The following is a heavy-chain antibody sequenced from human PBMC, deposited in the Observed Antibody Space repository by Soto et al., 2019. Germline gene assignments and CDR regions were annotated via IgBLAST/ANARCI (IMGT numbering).Heavy chain of an antibody. V-gene: IGHV1-8*01. CDR2: MNPKSGNT. D-gene: IGHD5-18*01. CDR1: GYTFNSDD. J-gene: IGHJ4*02. CDR3: ARGPEAMGLDY. Sequence: ASVKVSCKDSGYTFNSDDINWVRQATGQGLEWMGWMNPKSGNTGYAQKFQGRVTMTGDTSTSTAYMDLSGLRSEDTAVYYCARGPEAMGLDYWGQGTLVTVSS.